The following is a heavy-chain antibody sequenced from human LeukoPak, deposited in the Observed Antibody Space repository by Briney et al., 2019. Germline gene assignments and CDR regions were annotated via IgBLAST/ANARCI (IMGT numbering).Heavy chain of an antibody. Sequence: TGGSLRLSCAASGFTFSSYSMNWVRQAPGKGLEWVSSISSSSSYIYYADSVKGRFTISRDNAKNSLYLQMNSLRAEDTAVYYCARDHGDDAFDIWGQGTMVTVSS. CDR3: ARDHGDDAFDI. CDR1: GFTFSSYS. CDR2: ISSSSSYI. V-gene: IGHV3-21*01. D-gene: IGHD4-17*01. J-gene: IGHJ3*02.